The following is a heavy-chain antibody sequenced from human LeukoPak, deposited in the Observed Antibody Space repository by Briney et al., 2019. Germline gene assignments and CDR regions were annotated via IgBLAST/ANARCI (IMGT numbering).Heavy chain of an antibody. CDR3: ARVAGGSYHFDY. CDR1: GFAFSTYS. CDR2: ITSTSAYI. J-gene: IGHJ4*02. Sequence: PGGSLRLSCAASGFAFSTYSMNWVRQAPGKGLEWVSSITSTSAYICYADSVKGRFTISRDNAKNSLYLQMNSLRAEDMAVYYCARVAGGSYHFDYWGQGALVTVSS. D-gene: IGHD1-26*01. V-gene: IGHV3-21*01.